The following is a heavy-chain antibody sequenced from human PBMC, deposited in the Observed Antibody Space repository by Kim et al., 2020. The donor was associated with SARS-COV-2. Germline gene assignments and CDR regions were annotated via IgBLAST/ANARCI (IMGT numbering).Heavy chain of an antibody. Sequence: ASVKVSCKASGYTFTSYYMHWVRQAPGQGLEWMGIINPSGGSTSYAQKFQGRVTMTRDTSTSTVYMELSSLRSEDTAVYYCARSRGDIVATMGFWYYYGMDVWGQGTTVTVSS. CDR1: GYTFTSYY. CDR2: INPSGGST. D-gene: IGHD5-12*01. CDR3: ARSRGDIVATMGFWYYYGMDV. J-gene: IGHJ6*02. V-gene: IGHV1-46*01.